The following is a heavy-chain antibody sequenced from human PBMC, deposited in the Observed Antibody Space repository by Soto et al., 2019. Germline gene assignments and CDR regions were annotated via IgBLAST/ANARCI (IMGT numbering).Heavy chain of an antibody. Sequence: EVQLLESGGGLVQPGGSLRLSCAASGFTFSSYAMSWVRQAPGKRLEWVSAISGSGGSTYYADSVKGRFTISRDNSKNTLYLQMNSLRAEDTAVYYCAKVLAYCGGDCALTDAFDIWGQGTMVTVS. CDR2: ISGSGGST. D-gene: IGHD2-21*02. CDR1: GFTFSSYA. J-gene: IGHJ3*02. V-gene: IGHV3-23*01. CDR3: AKVLAYCGGDCALTDAFDI.